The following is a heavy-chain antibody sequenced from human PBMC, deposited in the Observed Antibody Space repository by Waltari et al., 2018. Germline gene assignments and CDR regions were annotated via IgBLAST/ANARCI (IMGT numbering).Heavy chain of an antibody. CDR2: ISYDGSNK. CDR3: ARVFGDYSPYDY. D-gene: IGHD4-17*01. Sequence: QVQLVESGGGVVQPGRSLRLSCAASGFTFSSYAMHWVRQAPGKGLEWVAVISYDGSNKYYADSVKGRFTISRDNSKNTQYLQMNSLRAEDTAVYYCARVFGDYSPYDYWGQGTLVTVSS. J-gene: IGHJ4*02. V-gene: IGHV3-30-3*01. CDR1: GFTFSSYA.